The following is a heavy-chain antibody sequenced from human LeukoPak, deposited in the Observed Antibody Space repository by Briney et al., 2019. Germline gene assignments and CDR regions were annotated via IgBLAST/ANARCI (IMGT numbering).Heavy chain of an antibody. Sequence: GGSLRLSCTVAGFTVSSTYMTCVRQAPEKGLDWVSIIYSGGNTYYADSVSGRFTISRDNSKNTVYLQMNSLRADDTAVYYCARSHILGYWYFDLWGRGTLVTVSS. D-gene: IGHD1-26*01. V-gene: IGHV3-53*01. CDR3: ARSHILGYWYFDL. CDR2: IYSGGNT. CDR1: GFTVSSTY. J-gene: IGHJ2*01.